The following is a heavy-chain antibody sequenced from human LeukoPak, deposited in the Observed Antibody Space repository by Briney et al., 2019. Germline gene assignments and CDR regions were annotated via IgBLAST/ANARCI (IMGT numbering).Heavy chain of an antibody. D-gene: IGHD5-12*01. CDR1: GFTFSSYG. Sequence: GRSLRLSCAASGFTFSSYGMHWVRQAPGKGLEWVAAISYDGSNKYYADSVKGRFTISRDNSKNTLYLQMNSLRAEDTAVYYCAKDIVATTYYFDYWGQGTLVTVSS. CDR2: ISYDGSNK. CDR3: AKDIVATTYYFDY. V-gene: IGHV3-30*18. J-gene: IGHJ4*02.